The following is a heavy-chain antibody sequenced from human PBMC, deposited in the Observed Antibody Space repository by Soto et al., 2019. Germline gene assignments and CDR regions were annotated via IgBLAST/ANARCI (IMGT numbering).Heavy chain of an antibody. Sequence: SETLSLTCTVSGGSVSSGDYYWSWIRQPPGKGPEWIGYIYYSGSTNYNPSLKSRVTISVDTSKNQFSLKLSSVTAADTAVYYCARGSAAGFDYWGQGTLVTVSS. D-gene: IGHD6-13*01. J-gene: IGHJ4*02. CDR1: GGSVSSGDYY. V-gene: IGHV4-61*08. CDR2: IYYSGST. CDR3: ARGSAAGFDY.